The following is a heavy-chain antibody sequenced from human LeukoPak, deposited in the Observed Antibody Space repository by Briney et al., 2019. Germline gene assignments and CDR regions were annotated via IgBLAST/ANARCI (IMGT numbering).Heavy chain of an antibody. CDR3: ARGGMRAPLPALRDYYMDV. J-gene: IGHJ6*03. V-gene: IGHV3-7*01. CDR1: GFTFSSYW. D-gene: IGHD2-2*01. Sequence: PGRSLRLSCAASGFTFSSYWMSWVRQAPGKGLEWVANIKQDGSEKYYVDSVKGRFTISRDNAKNSLYLQMNSLRAEDTAVYYCARGGMRAPLPALRDYYMDVWGKGTTVTVSS. CDR2: IKQDGSEK.